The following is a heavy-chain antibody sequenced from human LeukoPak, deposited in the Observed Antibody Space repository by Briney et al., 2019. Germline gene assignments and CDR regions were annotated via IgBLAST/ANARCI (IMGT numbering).Heavy chain of an antibody. CDR1: GYTLTELS. CDR3: ARRYYYGSGSYYNFDY. CDR2: FDPEDGET. V-gene: IGHV1-24*01. D-gene: IGHD3-10*01. Sequence: GASVKVSCKVSGYTLTELSMHWVRQAPGKGLEWMGGFDPEDGETIYAQKFQGRVTITRDTSASTAYMELSSLRSEDTAVYYCARRYYYGSGSYYNFDYWGQGTLVTVSS. J-gene: IGHJ4*02.